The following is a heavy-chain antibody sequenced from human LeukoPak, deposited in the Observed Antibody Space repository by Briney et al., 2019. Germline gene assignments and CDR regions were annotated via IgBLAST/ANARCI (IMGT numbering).Heavy chain of an antibody. Sequence: PGGSLRLSCAASGFTFSSYSMTWVRQAPGKGLEWVSSISSSSSSYIYYADSVKGRFTISRDNAKNSLYLQMNSLRAEDTAVYYCARWGYYYDTNPDYWGQGTLVTVSS. CDR2: ISSSSSSYI. V-gene: IGHV3-21*01. CDR1: GFTFSSYS. CDR3: ARWGYYYDTNPDY. D-gene: IGHD3-22*01. J-gene: IGHJ4*02.